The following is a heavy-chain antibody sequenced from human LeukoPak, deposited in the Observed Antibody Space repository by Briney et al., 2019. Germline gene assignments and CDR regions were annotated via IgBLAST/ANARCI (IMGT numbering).Heavy chain of an antibody. V-gene: IGHV3-21*01. CDR2: ISSSSYI. Sequence: GGSLRLSCAASGFTFSSYSMNWVRQAPGKGLEWVSSISSSSYIYYADSVKGRFTISRDNAKNSLYLQMNSLRAEDTAVYYCARDLKQQLSPNWFDPWGQGTLVTVSS. J-gene: IGHJ5*02. CDR3: ARDLKQQLSPNWFDP. D-gene: IGHD6-13*01. CDR1: GFTFSSYS.